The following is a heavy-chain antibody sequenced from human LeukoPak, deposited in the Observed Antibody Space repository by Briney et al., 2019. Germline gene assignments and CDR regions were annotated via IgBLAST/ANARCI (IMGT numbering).Heavy chain of an antibody. Sequence: GASVKVSCKASGYTFTSYGISWVRQAPGQGLEWVGWISAYNGNTNYAQKLQGRVTMTTDTSTSTAYMELRSLRSDDTAVYYCARENLDDYVWGSYRYVDYWGQGTLVTVSS. CDR2: ISAYNGNT. V-gene: IGHV1-18*01. J-gene: IGHJ4*02. D-gene: IGHD3-16*02. CDR3: ARENLDDYVWGSYRYVDY. CDR1: GYTFTSYG.